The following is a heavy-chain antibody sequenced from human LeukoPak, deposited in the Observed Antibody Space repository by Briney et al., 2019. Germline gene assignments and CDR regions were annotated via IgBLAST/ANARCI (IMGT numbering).Heavy chain of an antibody. D-gene: IGHD1-1*01. Sequence: SQTLSLTCTVSGGSISSGGYYWSWIRQPPGKGLEWIGEFSHSGITNFNPSLKSRVTISVDKSRNQFSLNLISVTAADTAVYFCARNGGHNQEHWGQGTLVTVSS. J-gene: IGHJ4*02. V-gene: IGHV4-30-2*01. CDR1: GGSISSGGYY. CDR3: ARNGGHNQEH. CDR2: FSHSGIT.